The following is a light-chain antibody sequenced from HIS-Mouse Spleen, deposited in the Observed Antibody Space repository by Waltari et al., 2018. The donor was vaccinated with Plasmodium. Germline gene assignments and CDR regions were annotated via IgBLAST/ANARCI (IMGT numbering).Light chain of an antibody. CDR3: CSYAGSYTFDVV. J-gene: IGLJ2*01. CDR2: DVS. Sequence: QSALPPPPSVPVSPGQSVTISCPGTSIDVVGFNFVSWHQQHPGNATKLMIYDVSKLPSEVPDRFSGCKSGNTASLTISGLQAEDEADYYCCSYAGSYTFDVVFGGGTKLTVL. V-gene: IGLV2-11*01. CDR1: SIDVVGFNF.